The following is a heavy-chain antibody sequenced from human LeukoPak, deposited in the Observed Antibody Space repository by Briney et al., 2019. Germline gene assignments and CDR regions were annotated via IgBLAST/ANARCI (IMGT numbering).Heavy chain of an antibody. V-gene: IGHV4-39*01. CDR3: ARRAMITFGGVIVSFRDY. Sequence: SETLSLTCTVSGGSISSSSYYWGWIRQPPGKGLEWIGSIYYSGSTYYNPSLKRRVTISVDTSKNQFSLKLSSVTAADTAVYYCARRAMITFGGVIVSFRDYWGQGTLVTVSS. CDR2: IYYSGST. D-gene: IGHD3-16*02. J-gene: IGHJ4*02. CDR1: GGSISSSSYY.